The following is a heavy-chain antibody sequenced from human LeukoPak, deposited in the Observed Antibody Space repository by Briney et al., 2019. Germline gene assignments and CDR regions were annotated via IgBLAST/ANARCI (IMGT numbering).Heavy chain of an antibody. V-gene: IGHV4-59*12. CDR3: ARGDYYDILTGYEDWYFDL. Sequence: SETLSLTCTVSGGSISSYYWSWIRQPPGKGLEWIGYIYYSGSTNYNPSLKSRVTMSVDTSKNQFSLKLSSVTAADTAVYYCARGDYYDILTGYEDWYFDLWGRGTLVTVSS. J-gene: IGHJ2*01. CDR1: GGSISSYY. D-gene: IGHD3-9*01. CDR2: IYYSGST.